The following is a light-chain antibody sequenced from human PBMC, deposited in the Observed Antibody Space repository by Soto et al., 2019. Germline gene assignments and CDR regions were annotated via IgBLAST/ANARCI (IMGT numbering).Light chain of an antibody. V-gene: IGLV2-14*01. CDR1: FNDVGAYNY. Sequence: QSVLTQPASVSGSPGQSITISCTGTFNDVGAYNYVSWYQHHPGKAPKLIIYEVSNRPSGVSNRFSGSKSGNTASLTISGLQAEDEGDYYCLSYTSSTTYVVFGGGTKVTVL. CDR2: EVS. CDR3: LSYTSSTTYVV. J-gene: IGLJ2*01.